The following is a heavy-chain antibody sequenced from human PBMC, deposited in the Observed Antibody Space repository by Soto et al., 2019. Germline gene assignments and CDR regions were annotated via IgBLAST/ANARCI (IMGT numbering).Heavy chain of an antibody. J-gene: IGHJ5*02. CDR2: MNPNSGNT. V-gene: IGHV1-8*01. Sequence: QVHLVQSGAEVRKPGASVKVSWKASGYTFTSYEINWVRQATGQGLEWMGWMNPNSGNTAYAQKFQGRVTMTRNTSISTAHMELSSLRSEDTAVYYCARERTRGFDPWGQGTLVTVSS. CDR1: GYTFTSYE. CDR3: ARERTRGFDP.